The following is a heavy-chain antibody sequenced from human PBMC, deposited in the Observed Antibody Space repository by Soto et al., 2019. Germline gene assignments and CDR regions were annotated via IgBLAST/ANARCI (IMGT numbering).Heavy chain of an antibody. CDR3: ARGGQLVQYYYYYGMDV. CDR1: GGSFSGYY. CDR2: INHSGST. J-gene: IGHJ6*02. V-gene: IGHV4-34*01. Sequence: SETLSLTCAVYGGSFSGYYWSWIRQPPGKGLEWIGEINHSGSTNYNPSLKSRVTISVYTSKNQFSLKLSAVTAADTAVYYCARGGQLVQYYYYYGMDVWGQGTTVTVSS. D-gene: IGHD6-13*01.